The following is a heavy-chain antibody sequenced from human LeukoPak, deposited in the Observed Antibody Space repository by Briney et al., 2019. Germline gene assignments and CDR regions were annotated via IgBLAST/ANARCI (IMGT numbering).Heavy chain of an antibody. J-gene: IGHJ5*02. CDR2: IIPIFGTA. CDR3: ARVPSIAARKRWFDP. D-gene: IGHD6-6*01. CDR1: GGTFSSYA. Sequence: SVKVSCKASGGTFSSYAISWVRQAPGQGLEWMGGIIPIFGTANYAQKFQGRVTITADESTSTAYMELSSLRSEDTAVYYCARVPSIAARKRWFDPWGQGTLVTVSS. V-gene: IGHV1-69*13.